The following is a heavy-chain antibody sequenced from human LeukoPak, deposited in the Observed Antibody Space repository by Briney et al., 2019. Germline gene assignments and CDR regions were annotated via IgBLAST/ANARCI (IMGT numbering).Heavy chain of an antibody. D-gene: IGHD1-26*01. CDR2: IYYSGST. CDR1: GGSISSSSYF. Sequence: SETLSLTCTVSGGSISSSSYFWGWIRQPPGTGLEWIGSIYYSGSTYYNPSLKSRVTISVDTSKNQFSLKLSSVTAADTAVYYCARARSPWDSGSYWGPDVKIGSFDYWGQGTLVTVSS. V-gene: IGHV4-39*07. J-gene: IGHJ4*02. CDR3: ARARSPWDSGSYWGPDVKIGSFDY.